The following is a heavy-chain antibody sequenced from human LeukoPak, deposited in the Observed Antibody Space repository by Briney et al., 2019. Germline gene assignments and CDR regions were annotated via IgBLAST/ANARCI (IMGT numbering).Heavy chain of an antibody. CDR3: ARDTPGLLVYAGPYYGMDV. J-gene: IGHJ6*02. CDR1: GYTFTSYY. D-gene: IGHD2-8*02. CDR2: INPSGGST. Sequence: ASVKVSCKASGYTFTSYYMHWVRQAPGQGLEWMGIINPSGGSTSYAQKSQGRVTMTRDTSTSTVYMELSSLRSEDTAVYYCARDTPGLLVYAGPYYGMDVWGQGTTVTVSS. V-gene: IGHV1-46*01.